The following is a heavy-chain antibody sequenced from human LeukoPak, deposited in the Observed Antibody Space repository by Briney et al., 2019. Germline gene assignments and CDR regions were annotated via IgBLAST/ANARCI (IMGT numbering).Heavy chain of an antibody. J-gene: IGHJ4*02. CDR3: ARATGRCYSSGCSDFDY. V-gene: IGHV1-2*02. D-gene: IGHD6-19*01. CDR1: GYTFTGYY. Sequence: VSVKVSCKASGYTFTGYYMHWVRQAPGQGLEWMGWINPNSGGTNYAQKFQGRVTMTRDTSISTAYMELSRLRSDDTAVYYCARATGRCYSSGCSDFDYWGQGTLVTVSS. CDR2: INPNSGGT.